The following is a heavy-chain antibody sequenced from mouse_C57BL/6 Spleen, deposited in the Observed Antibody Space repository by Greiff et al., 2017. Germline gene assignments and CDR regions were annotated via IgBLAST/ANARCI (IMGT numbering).Heavy chain of an antibody. J-gene: IGHJ2*01. D-gene: IGHD3-1*01. CDR1: GYTFTDYN. CDR3: ARRESRDHYFDY. CDR2: INPNNGGT. Sequence: EVKLMESGPELVKPGASVKIPCKASGYTFTDYNMDWVKQSHGKSLEWIGDINPNNGGTIYNQKFKGKATLTVDKSSSTAYMELRSLTSEDTAVYYCARRESRDHYFDYWGQGTTLTVSS. V-gene: IGHV1-18*01.